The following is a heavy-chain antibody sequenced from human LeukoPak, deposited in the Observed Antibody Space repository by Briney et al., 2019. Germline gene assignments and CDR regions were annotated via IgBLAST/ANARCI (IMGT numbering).Heavy chain of an antibody. J-gene: IGHJ6*03. D-gene: IGHD1-26*01. CDR3: ARVPGGSYLPYYYYMDV. Sequence: SETLSLTCTVSGGSISSGSYYWGWVRQPAGRGLEWIGRIYTSVSTNYNPSLKSRVTISVDTSKNQFSLKLSSVTAADTAVYYCARVPGGSYLPYYYYMDVWGKGTTVTVSS. CDR2: IYTSVST. V-gene: IGHV4-61*02. CDR1: GGSISSGSYY.